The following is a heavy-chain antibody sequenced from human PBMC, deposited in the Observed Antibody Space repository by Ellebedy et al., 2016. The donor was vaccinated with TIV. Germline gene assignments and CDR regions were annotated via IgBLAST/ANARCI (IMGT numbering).Heavy chain of an antibody. J-gene: IGHJ3*01. CDR2: ISAHNGNT. CDR1: GHTIRNFG. V-gene: IGHV1-18*01. D-gene: IGHD2-15*01. Sequence: AASVKVSCKASGHTIRNFGFIRVRQPPGRGLEWMGWISAHNGNTNYAQKSQGRVTMTTDTSTSTTFPELRSLTSDDTALYYCASGAHPGPIDKWGQGTMVTVSS. CDR3: ASGAHPGPIDK.